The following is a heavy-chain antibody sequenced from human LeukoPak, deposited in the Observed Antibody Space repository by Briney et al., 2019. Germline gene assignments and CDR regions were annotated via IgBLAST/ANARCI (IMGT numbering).Heavy chain of an antibody. J-gene: IGHJ5*01. V-gene: IGHV3-21*05. CDR2: SSTTGHQT. CDR1: GFTFSSYG. D-gene: IGHD2-2*01. Sequence: GGSLRLSCAASGFTFSSYGMHWIRQAPGKGLEWVSYSSTTGHQTNYADSVKGRFTISRDHAKNSVYLQMNSLRAEDTAVYYCTRWACAGTSCYVLDSWGQGTPVTVSS. CDR3: TRWACAGTSCYVLDS.